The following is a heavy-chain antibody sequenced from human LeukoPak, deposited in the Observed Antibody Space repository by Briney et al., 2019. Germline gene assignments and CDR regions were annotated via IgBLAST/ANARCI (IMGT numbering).Heavy chain of an antibody. J-gene: IGHJ4*02. D-gene: IGHD3-10*01. Sequence: GGSLRLSCAASDFTFTTYAMSWVRQAPGKGLEWVSSISGGGDATYYADSVKGRFTISRDNSKNTLYLQMNSLRAEDTAVYYCARASSILRGPIVIYYFDFWGQGTLVTASS. V-gene: IGHV3-23*01. CDR2: ISGGGDAT. CDR1: DFTFTTYA. CDR3: ARASSILRGPIVIYYFDF.